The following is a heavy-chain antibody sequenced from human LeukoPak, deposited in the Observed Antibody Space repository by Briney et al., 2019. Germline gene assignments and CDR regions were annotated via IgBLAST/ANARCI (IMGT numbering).Heavy chain of an antibody. CDR1: GGSMSSRTYA. CDR2: SSYSGST. CDR3: ARERWFGEFTFDY. V-gene: IGHV4-39*02. Sequence: GTLSLTCTVSGGSMSSRTYAWGWVRQPPGRGLEWIGSSSYSGSTYYNPSLKSRVTISVDTSKNQFSLKLSSVTAADTAVYYCARERWFGEFTFDYWGQGTLVTVSS. D-gene: IGHD3-10*01. J-gene: IGHJ4*02.